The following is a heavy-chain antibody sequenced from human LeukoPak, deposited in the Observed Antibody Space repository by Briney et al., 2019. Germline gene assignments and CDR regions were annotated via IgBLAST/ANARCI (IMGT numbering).Heavy chain of an antibody. CDR2: IKREGDGGTA. D-gene: IGHD1-26*01. CDR1: GFTFSNAW. Sequence: GGSLRLSCAASGFTFSNAWMNWVRHAPGKGLEWVGRIKREGDGGTADYAAPVQGRFTISRDDSKDTLYLQMNSLETEDTAVYYCATVDGAVEAYAFGVWGQGTMVTVSS. J-gene: IGHJ3*01. CDR3: ATVDGAVEAYAFGV. V-gene: IGHV3-15*01.